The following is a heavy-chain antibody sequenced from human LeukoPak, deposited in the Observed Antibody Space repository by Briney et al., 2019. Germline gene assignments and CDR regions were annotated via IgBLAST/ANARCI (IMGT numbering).Heavy chain of an antibody. CDR3: ATGVGAD. D-gene: IGHD5/OR15-5a*01. Sequence: GGSLKLSCAASGFTFSRSWMTWVRQTPGKGLQWVANIKEDGSEKYYVDSVKGRFTISRDNAKNSLYLQMNSLRAEDTAVYYCATGVGADWGQGTLVTVSS. J-gene: IGHJ4*02. V-gene: IGHV3-7*01. CDR1: GFTFSRSW. CDR2: IKEDGSEK.